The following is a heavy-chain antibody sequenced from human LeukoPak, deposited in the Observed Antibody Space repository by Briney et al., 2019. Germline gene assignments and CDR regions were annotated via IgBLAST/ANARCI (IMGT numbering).Heavy chain of an antibody. V-gene: IGHV3-11*01. CDR2: ISSSGSTI. CDR1: GFTFSDYY. J-gene: IGHJ4*02. D-gene: IGHD2-15*01. Sequence: PGGSLRLYCAASGFTFSDYYMSWIRQAPGKGLEWVSYISSSGSTIYYADSVKGRFTISRDNAKNSLYLQMNSLRAEDTAVYYCARDSCSGGSCFYFDYWGQGTLVTVSS. CDR3: ARDSCSGGSCFYFDY.